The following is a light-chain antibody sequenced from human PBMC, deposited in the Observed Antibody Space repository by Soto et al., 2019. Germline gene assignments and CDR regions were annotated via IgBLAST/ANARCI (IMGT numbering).Light chain of an antibody. CDR2: DAS. V-gene: IGKV1-5*01. CDR3: RQYNSYSPGT. Sequence: DIHMTQSPSTLSASVGDRVNITCRANDTIEVWLAWYQQKAGKAPKLLIYDASSLESGVPSSFSGSGSGTEFTLTISSLQPDDFATYYCRQYNSYSPGTFGQGTKVEIK. CDR1: DTIEVW. J-gene: IGKJ1*01.